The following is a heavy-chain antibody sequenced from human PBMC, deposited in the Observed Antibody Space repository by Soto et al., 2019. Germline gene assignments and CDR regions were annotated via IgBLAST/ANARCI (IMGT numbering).Heavy chain of an antibody. Sequence: GGSLRLSCSASGFTFSSYAMHWVRQAPGKGLEYVSAISSNGGSTYYADSVKGRFTISRDNSKNTLYLQMSSLRAEDTAVYYCVKFGIFGVAVPFDPWGKGTLVTVSS. CDR1: GFTFSSYA. CDR2: ISSNGGST. CDR3: VKFGIFGVAVPFDP. J-gene: IGHJ5*02. V-gene: IGHV3-64D*08. D-gene: IGHD3-3*01.